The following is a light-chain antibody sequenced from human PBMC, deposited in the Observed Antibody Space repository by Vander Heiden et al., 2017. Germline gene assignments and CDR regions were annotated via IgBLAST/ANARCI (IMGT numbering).Light chain of an antibody. Sequence: EIVLTHSPATLSLSPGERATLSCRASQSVSSYLAWYQQKPGQAHRLLIYDASNRATGIPARFSGSGSGTDFTLTISSLEPEDFAVYYCQQRSNWPLTFGGGTKVEIK. CDR3: QQRSNWPLT. J-gene: IGKJ4*01. CDR1: QSVSSY. CDR2: DAS. V-gene: IGKV3-11*01.